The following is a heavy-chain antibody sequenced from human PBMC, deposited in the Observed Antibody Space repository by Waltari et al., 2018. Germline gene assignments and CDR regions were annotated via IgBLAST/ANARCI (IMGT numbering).Heavy chain of an antibody. J-gene: IGHJ4*02. V-gene: IGHV3-15*01. Sequence: EVQLVESGGGLVKPGGSLRLSCAASGFTFSNAWMSWVRQAPGKGLEWVGRIKSKTDGGTTDYAAPVKGRFTISRDESKNTLYLQMNSLKTEDTAVYYCTTQIVVVVADDYWGQGTLVTVSS. CDR1: GFTFSNAW. CDR2: IKSKTDGGTT. D-gene: IGHD2-15*01. CDR3: TTQIVVVVADDY.